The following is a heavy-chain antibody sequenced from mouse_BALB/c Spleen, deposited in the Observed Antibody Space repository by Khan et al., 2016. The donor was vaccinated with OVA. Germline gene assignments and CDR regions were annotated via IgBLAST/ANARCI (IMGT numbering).Heavy chain of an antibody. J-gene: IGHJ2*01. CDR1: GYSITSGYG. V-gene: IGHV3-2*02. CDR2: ISYSGST. Sequence: EVELVESGPGLVKPSQSLSLTCTVTGYSITSGYGWNWIRQFPGNKLEWMGYISYSGSTNYTPSLKSRISITRDTSKNQFFLQLNSVHTEDTAEYYCARPARIKYWGQGTTLTVSS. CDR3: ARPARIKY. D-gene: IGHD1-2*01.